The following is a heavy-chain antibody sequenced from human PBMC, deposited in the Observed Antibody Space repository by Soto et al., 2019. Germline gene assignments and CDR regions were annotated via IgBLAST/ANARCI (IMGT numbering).Heavy chain of an antibody. CDR3: ARGIKYGAYSRWFDP. CDR1: GYTFTSYD. CDR2: MNPNSGNT. D-gene: IGHD4-17*01. Sequence: QVQLVQSGAEVKKPGASVKVSCKASGYTFTSYDINWVRQATGQGLEYLGWMNPNSGNTAYVQKFQGRVTMTWDTCITTAYMAPSSLRSEDTAVYFCARGIKYGAYSRWFDPWGQGTLVTVSS. V-gene: IGHV1-8*01. J-gene: IGHJ5*02.